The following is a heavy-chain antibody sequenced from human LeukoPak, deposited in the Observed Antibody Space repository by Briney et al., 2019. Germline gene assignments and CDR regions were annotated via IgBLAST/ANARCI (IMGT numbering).Heavy chain of an antibody. J-gene: IGHJ4*02. Sequence: GASVKVSCKTSGYTFTDYYMHWVRQAPAQGLEWMGRINPNSGDTNYAQKLQGRVTMTRDTSISTAYMELSRLRSDDTAVYYCASVYSAYDLSQLDYWGQGTLVTVSS. V-gene: IGHV1-2*06. D-gene: IGHD5-12*01. CDR3: ASVYSAYDLSQLDY. CDR1: GYTFTDYY. CDR2: INPNSGDT.